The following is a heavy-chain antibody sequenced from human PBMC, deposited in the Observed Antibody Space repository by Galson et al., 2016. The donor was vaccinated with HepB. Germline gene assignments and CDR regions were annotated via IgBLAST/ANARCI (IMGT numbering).Heavy chain of an antibody. Sequence: SVKLSCAVSGYTFGNYAMHWVRQAPGKGLEWVSGIRSNSDKIAYADSVTGRFIVSRDTAKNSLYLQMDSLTAEDTVVYYCTKDISASWSVYFDYWGHGTLVTVSS. CDR3: TKDISASWSVYFDY. J-gene: IGHJ4*01. D-gene: IGHD1-26*01. CDR1: GYTFGNYA. CDR2: IRSNSDKI. V-gene: IGHV3-9*01.